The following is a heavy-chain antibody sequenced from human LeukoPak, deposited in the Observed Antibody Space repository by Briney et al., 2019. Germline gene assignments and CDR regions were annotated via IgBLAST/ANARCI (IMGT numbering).Heavy chain of an antibody. Sequence: PSETLSLTCAVYGGSFSGYYWSWIRQPPGKGLEWIGEINHSGSTNYNPSLKSRVTISVDTSKNQFSLKLSSVTAADTAVYYCAGHADSEIYYGMDVWGQGTTVTVSS. V-gene: IGHV4-34*01. J-gene: IGHJ6*02. D-gene: IGHD2-15*01. CDR3: AGHADSEIYYGMDV. CDR1: GGSFSGYY. CDR2: INHSGST.